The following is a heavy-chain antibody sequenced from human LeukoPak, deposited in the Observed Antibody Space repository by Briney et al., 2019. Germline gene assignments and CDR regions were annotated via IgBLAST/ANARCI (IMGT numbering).Heavy chain of an antibody. D-gene: IGHD1-20*01. Sequence: SETLSLTCTVSGGSISSGGYYWSWIRQPPGKGLEWIGYIYHSGSTYYNPFLRSRVTISVDRSKNQFSLKLSSVTAADTAAYYCARRGITGIRGGAFDIWGQGTMVTVSS. J-gene: IGHJ3*02. CDR1: GGSISSGGYY. CDR2: IYHSGST. CDR3: ARRGITGIRGGAFDI. V-gene: IGHV4-30-2*01.